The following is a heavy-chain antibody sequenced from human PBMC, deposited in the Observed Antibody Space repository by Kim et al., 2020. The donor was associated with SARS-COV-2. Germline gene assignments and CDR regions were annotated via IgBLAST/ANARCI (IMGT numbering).Heavy chain of an antibody. D-gene: IGHD6-13*01. CDR3: AREEGCDSSSCMGGWFDP. V-gene: IGHV4-34*01. CDR2: INHSGST. Sequence: SETLSLTCAVYGGSFSGYYWSWIRQPPGKGLEWIGEINHSGSTNYNPSLKSRVTISVDTSKNQFSLKLSSVTAADTAVYYCAREEGCDSSSCMGGWFDPWGQGTLVTVSS. J-gene: IGHJ5*02. CDR1: GGSFSGYY.